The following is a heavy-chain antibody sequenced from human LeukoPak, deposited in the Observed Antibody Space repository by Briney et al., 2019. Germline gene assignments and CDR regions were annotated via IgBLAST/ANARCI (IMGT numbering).Heavy chain of an antibody. CDR3: ARVLGSDLGFGEPLDP. CDR2: IYHSGST. D-gene: IGHD3-10*01. V-gene: IGHV4-38-2*02. CDR1: GYSISSGYY. J-gene: IGHJ5*02. Sequence: SSETLSLTCTVSGYSISSGYYWGWIRQPPGKGLEWIGSIYHSGSTYYNPSLKSRVTISVDTSKNQFSLKLSSVTAADTAVYYCARVLGSDLGFGEPLDPWGQGTLVTVSS.